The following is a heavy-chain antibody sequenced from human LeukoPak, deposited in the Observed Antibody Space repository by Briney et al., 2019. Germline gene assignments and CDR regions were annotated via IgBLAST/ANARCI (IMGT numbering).Heavy chain of an antibody. CDR1: GGSISSGGYS. D-gene: IGHD1-26*01. CDR2: IYYNGNT. CDR3: ARGRSNYYGMDV. Sequence: SETLSLTCAVSGGSISSGGYSWSWIRQPPGKGLEWIGYIYYNGNTNYSPSLKSRVTMSVDTSKNLFSLKVSSVTAADTAVYYCARGRSNYYGMDVWGQGTTVTVSS. J-gene: IGHJ6*02. V-gene: IGHV4-61*08.